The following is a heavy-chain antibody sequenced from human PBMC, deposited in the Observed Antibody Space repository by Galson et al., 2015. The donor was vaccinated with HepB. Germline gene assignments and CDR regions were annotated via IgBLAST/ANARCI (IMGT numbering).Heavy chain of an antibody. V-gene: IGHV3-21*01. CDR1: GFTFSSYS. Sequence: SLRLSCAASGFTFSSYSMNWVRQAPGKGLEWVSSISSSSSYIYYADSVKGRFTISRDNAKNSLYLQMNSLRAEDTAVYYCARDSTIFGVAPWGQGTLVTVSS. CDR2: ISSSSSYI. CDR3: ARDSTIFGVAP. J-gene: IGHJ5*02. D-gene: IGHD3-3*01.